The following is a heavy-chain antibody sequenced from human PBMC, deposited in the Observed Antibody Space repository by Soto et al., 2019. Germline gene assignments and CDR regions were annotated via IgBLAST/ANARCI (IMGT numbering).Heavy chain of an antibody. CDR3: ARTYQYCSSTSCYSNWLDV. Sequence: SGPTLVNPTQTLTLTCTFSGFSLSTSGMRVSWIRQPPGKALEWLARIDWDDDKFYSTSLKTRLTISKDTSKNQVVLTVTNMDPVDTATYYCARTYQYCSSTSCYSNWLDVWGQGTTVTVSS. CDR2: IDWDDDK. V-gene: IGHV2-70*04. CDR1: GFSLSTSGMR. J-gene: IGHJ6*02. D-gene: IGHD2-2*01.